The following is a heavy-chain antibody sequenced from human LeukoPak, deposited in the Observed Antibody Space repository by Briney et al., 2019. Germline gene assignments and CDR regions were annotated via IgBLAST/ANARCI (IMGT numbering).Heavy chain of an antibody. Sequence: GGSLRLSCAASGVTFSSYGMNWVRQAPGKGLEWVSYISSSGSTIYYADSVKGRFTISRDNAKNSLYLQMNSLRAEDTAVYYCARGDGSGSYYYYYMDVWGKGTTVTVSS. D-gene: IGHD3-10*01. J-gene: IGHJ6*03. CDR1: GVTFSSYG. CDR3: ARGDGSGSYYYYYMDV. V-gene: IGHV3-48*04. CDR2: ISSSGSTI.